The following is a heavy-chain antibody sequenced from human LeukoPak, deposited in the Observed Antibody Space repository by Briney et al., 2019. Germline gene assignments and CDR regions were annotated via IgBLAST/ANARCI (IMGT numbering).Heavy chain of an antibody. D-gene: IGHD3-3*01. V-gene: IGHV1-2*02. Sequence: ASVKVSCTASGYTFTGYYMHWVRQAPGQGLEWMGWINPNSGGTNYAQKFQGRVTMTRDTSISTAYMELSRLRSDDTAVYYCARDLTPPTIFGVAQNWFDPWGQGTLVTVSS. J-gene: IGHJ5*02. CDR1: GYTFTGYY. CDR3: ARDLTPPTIFGVAQNWFDP. CDR2: INPNSGGT.